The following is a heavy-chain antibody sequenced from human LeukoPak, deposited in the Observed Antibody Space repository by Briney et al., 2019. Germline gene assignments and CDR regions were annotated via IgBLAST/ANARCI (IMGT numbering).Heavy chain of an antibody. Sequence: GASVKVSCKASGYTFTGYYMHWVRQAPGQGLEWMGGIIPIFGTANYAQKFQGRVTITADESTSTAYMELSSLRSEDTAVYYCARVYGSAHANFYYYYMDVWGKGTTVTISS. CDR3: ARVYGSAHANFYYYYMDV. D-gene: IGHD3-10*01. V-gene: IGHV1-69*13. CDR2: IIPIFGTA. CDR1: GYTFTGYY. J-gene: IGHJ6*03.